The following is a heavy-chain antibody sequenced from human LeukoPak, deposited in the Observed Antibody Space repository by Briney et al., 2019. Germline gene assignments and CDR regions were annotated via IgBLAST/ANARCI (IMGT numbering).Heavy chain of an antibody. CDR2: INPNSGGT. CDR1: GYTFTGYY. V-gene: IGHV1-2*02. Sequence: ASVKVSCKASGYTFTGYYMHWVRQAPGQGLEWMGWINPNSGGTNYAQKFQGRVTMTRDTSISTAYMELSRLRSDDTAVYYCAGDPGYSSGSPDYWGQGTLVTVSS. J-gene: IGHJ4*02. CDR3: AGDPGYSSGSPDY. D-gene: IGHD6-19*01.